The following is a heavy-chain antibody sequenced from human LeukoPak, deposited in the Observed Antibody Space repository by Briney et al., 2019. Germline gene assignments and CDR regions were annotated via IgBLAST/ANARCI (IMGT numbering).Heavy chain of an antibody. Sequence: SDTLSLTCAVSGYSISSGYYWGWIRQPPGKGLEWIGSIYHSGSTYYNPSLKSRVTISVDTSKNQFSLKLSSVTAADTAVYYCARHTAFGSWSSFYYYYMDVWGKGTTVTVSS. V-gene: IGHV4-38-2*01. CDR2: IYHSGST. CDR1: GYSISSGYY. CDR3: ARHTAFGSWSSFYYYYMDV. J-gene: IGHJ6*03. D-gene: IGHD5-18*01.